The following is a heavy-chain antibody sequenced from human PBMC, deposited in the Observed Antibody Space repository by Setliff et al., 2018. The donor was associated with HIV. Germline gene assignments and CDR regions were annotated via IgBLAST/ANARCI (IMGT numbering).Heavy chain of an antibody. CDR2: IYYTGTT. CDR3: ARAVSGTGYYFDY. V-gene: IGHV4-39*07. Sequence: SETLSLTCTVSGGSISSSRYFWGWIRQPPGKGLEWIGSIYYTGTTYYNPSLKSRVTISVDTSKNQFSLSLSSETAADTAVYFCARAVSGTGYYFDYWGLGTLVTVSS. J-gene: IGHJ4*02. CDR1: GGSISSSRYF. D-gene: IGHD6-19*01.